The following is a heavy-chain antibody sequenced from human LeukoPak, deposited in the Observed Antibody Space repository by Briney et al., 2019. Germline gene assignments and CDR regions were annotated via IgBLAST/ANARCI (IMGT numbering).Heavy chain of an antibody. Sequence: GGSLRLSCAASGFTFDGYTMHWVRQAPGKGLEWVSLISWDGDNTYYADSVKGRFTISRENSKNSLYLQMNSLRTEDTALYYCAKGTGRSTLNWFDPWGQGTLVTVSS. CDR2: ISWDGDNT. J-gene: IGHJ5*02. V-gene: IGHV3-43*01. CDR3: AKGTGRSTLNWFDP. D-gene: IGHD1-14*01. CDR1: GFTFDGYT.